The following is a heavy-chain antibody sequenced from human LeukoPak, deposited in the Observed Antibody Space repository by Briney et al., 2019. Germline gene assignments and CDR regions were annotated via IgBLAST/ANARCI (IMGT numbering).Heavy chain of an antibody. J-gene: IGHJ6*02. V-gene: IGHV3-30-3*01. Sequence: PGRPLRLSCAASGFTFSSYAMHWVRQAPGKGLEWVAVISYDGSNKYYADSVKGRFTISRDNSKNTLYLQMNSLRAEDTAVYYCARDLVSAGFLEWSYYYYGMDVWGQGTTVTVSS. D-gene: IGHD3-3*01. CDR1: GFTFSSYA. CDR2: ISYDGSNK. CDR3: ARDLVSAGFLEWSYYYYGMDV.